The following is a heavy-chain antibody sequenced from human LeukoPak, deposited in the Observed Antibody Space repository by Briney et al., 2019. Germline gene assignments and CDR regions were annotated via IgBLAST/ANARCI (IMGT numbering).Heavy chain of an antibody. Sequence: SETLTLTCTVSGGSVSRYYWSWIRQPPGKGLEWIGYIYTSGRTDYNPSLKSRVTILVDTSKSQVLLILRSVTAAGTAVYHCAGGPALAGTFCDFWSQGSLVTVSS. D-gene: IGHD6-19*01. CDR1: GGSVSRYY. J-gene: IGHJ4*02. V-gene: IGHV4-4*09. CDR3: AGGPALAGTFCDF. CDR2: IYTSGRT.